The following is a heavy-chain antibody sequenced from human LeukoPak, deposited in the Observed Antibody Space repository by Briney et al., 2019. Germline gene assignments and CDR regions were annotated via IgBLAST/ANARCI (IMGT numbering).Heavy chain of an antibody. Sequence: PGGSLRLSCAASGFTFSSYWMSWVRQAPGKGLEWVANIKQDGSEKYYVDSVKGRFTISRDNAKNSLHLQMNSLRAEDTAVYYCARAGEQLVPVVDWFDPWGQGTLVTASS. J-gene: IGHJ5*02. CDR3: ARAGEQLVPVVDWFDP. D-gene: IGHD6-6*01. CDR2: IKQDGSEK. V-gene: IGHV3-7*01. CDR1: GFTFSSYW.